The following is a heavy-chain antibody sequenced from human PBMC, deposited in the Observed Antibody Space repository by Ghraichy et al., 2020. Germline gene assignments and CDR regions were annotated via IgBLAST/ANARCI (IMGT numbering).Heavy chain of an antibody. CDR1: GYTLTELS. D-gene: IGHD2-2*02. Sequence: ASVKVSCKVSGYTLTELSMHCVRQAPGKGLEWMGGFDPEDGETIYAQKFQGRVTMTEDTSTDTAYMELSSLRSEDTAVYYCATGHPDIVVVPAAIRLKDYYYYYGMDVWGQGTTVTVSS. CDR3: ATGHPDIVVVPAAIRLKDYYYYYGMDV. CDR2: FDPEDGET. J-gene: IGHJ6*02. V-gene: IGHV1-24*01.